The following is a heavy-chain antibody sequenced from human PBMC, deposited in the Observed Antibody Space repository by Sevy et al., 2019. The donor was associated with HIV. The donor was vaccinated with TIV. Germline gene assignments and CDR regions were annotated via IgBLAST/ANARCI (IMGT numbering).Heavy chain of an antibody. D-gene: IGHD4-17*01. CDR3: ARDLPPSATTVAHCDY. V-gene: IGHV3-48*03. CDR1: GFTFSSYE. CDR2: ISNSGTTI. J-gene: IGHJ4*02. Sequence: GGSLRFSCAASGFTFSSYEMNWVRQAPGKGLEWVSYISNSGTTISYSDSVRGRFSISRDNARNSLYLQMNSLRAEDTAVYYCARDLPPSATTVAHCDYWGQGTLVTVSS.